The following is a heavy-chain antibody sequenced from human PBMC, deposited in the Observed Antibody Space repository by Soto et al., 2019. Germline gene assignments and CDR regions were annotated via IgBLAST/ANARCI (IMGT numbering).Heavy chain of an antibody. Sequence: GGSLRLSCGDSGFTFSSYAMSWVRQAPRKGLEWVSAISGSGGSTYYADSVKGRFTISRDNSKNTLYLQMNSLRAEDTAVYYCAKTPRHYYDSSGYYSLYFDYWGQGTLVTVSS. D-gene: IGHD3-22*01. CDR3: AKTPRHYYDSSGYYSLYFDY. J-gene: IGHJ4*02. CDR2: ISGSGGST. V-gene: IGHV3-23*01. CDR1: GFTFSSYA.